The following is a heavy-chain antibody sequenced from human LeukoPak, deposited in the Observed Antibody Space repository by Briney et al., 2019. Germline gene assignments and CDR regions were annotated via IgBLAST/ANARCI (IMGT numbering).Heavy chain of an antibody. Sequence: PSETLSLTCTVSGGSISSYYWSWIRQPAGKGLEGIGRIYTSGSTNYNPSLKSRVTMSVDTSKNQFSLKLSSVTAADTAVYYCARVVTLFDADAFDIWGQGTMVTVSS. J-gene: IGHJ3*02. V-gene: IGHV4-4*07. D-gene: IGHD3-3*01. CDR2: IYTSGST. CDR3: ARVVTLFDADAFDI. CDR1: GGSISSYY.